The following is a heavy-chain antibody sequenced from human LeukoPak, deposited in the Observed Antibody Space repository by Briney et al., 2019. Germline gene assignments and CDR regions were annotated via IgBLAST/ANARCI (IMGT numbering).Heavy chain of an antibody. V-gene: IGHV3-48*03. CDR2: ISSGSTI. CDR1: GFTFSSYE. D-gene: IGHD6-19*01. Sequence: GGSLRLACAAAGFTFSSYEMNWVRQAPGKGLEWVSYISSGSTIYDADSVKGRFTISRDNAKNSLYLQMNSLRAEDTAVYYCARESIAVAGAPFDYWGQGTLVTVSS. CDR3: ARESIAVAGAPFDY. J-gene: IGHJ4*02.